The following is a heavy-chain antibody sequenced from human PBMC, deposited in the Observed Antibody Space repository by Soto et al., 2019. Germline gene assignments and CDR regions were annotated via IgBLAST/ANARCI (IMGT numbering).Heavy chain of an antibody. CDR3: ASRNMVRGVKGYGMDV. CDR1: GGSFSGYY. D-gene: IGHD3-10*01. V-gene: IGHV4-34*01. Sequence: PSETLSLTCAVYGGSFSGYYWSWIRQPPGKGLEWIGEINHSGSTNYNPSLKSRATISVDTSKNQFSLKLSSVTAADTAVYYCASRNMVRGVKGYGMDVWGQGTTVTV. CDR2: INHSGST. J-gene: IGHJ6*02.